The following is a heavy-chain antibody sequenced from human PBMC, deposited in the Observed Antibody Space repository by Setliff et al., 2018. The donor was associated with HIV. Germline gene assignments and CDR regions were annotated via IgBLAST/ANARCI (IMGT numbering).Heavy chain of an antibody. Sequence: PSETLSLTCIVSGASIRSYYWAWIRQSPGRGLQYLGHLYYSGSTKYNPSLESRVTMSLDTSKNKFSLKLRSVAASDTAIYYCARYRSKLDRFDPWGQGTLVTVSS. CDR2: LYYSGST. J-gene: IGHJ5*02. CDR3: ARYRSKLDRFDP. CDR1: GASIRSYY. D-gene: IGHD1-26*01. V-gene: IGHV4-59*08.